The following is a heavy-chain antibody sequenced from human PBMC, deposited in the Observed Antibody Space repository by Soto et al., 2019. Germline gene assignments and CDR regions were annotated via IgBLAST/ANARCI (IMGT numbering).Heavy chain of an antibody. CDR1: GASISSYY. J-gene: IGHJ4*02. V-gene: IGHV4-4*07. CDR3: ARDRGFTSGYEGLVDY. D-gene: IGHD3-16*01. Sequence: SESLALPCAFSGASISSYYWSWIRQPAGKGLEWIGRIQASGSTKYNPSLKSRLTLSVDTSKNQFSLELNSVTAADTAVYYCARDRGFTSGYEGLVDYWGQGTLVTFPS. CDR2: IQASGST.